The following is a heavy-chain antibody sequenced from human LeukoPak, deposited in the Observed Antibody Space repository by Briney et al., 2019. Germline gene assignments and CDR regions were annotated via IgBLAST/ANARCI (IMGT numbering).Heavy chain of an antibody. J-gene: IGHJ4*02. CDR2: IYYSGST. CDR1: GGSISSYY. V-gene: IGHV4-59*12. Sequence: SETLSLTCTVSGGSISSYYWSWIRQLPGKGLEWIGYIYYSGSTNYNPSLKSRVTISVDTSKKQFSLKLSSVTAADTAVYYCVTYYFDSSGPKKNYWGQGTLVTVSS. D-gene: IGHD3-22*01. CDR3: VTYYFDSSGPKKNY.